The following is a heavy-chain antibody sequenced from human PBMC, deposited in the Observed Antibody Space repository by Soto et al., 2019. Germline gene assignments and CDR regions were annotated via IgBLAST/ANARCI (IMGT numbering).Heavy chain of an antibody. CDR1: GGSISSGGYS. J-gene: IGHJ3*02. V-gene: IGHV4-30-2*01. D-gene: IGHD6-13*01. CDR3: AGYSSRMNDAFDI. CDR2: IYHSGST. Sequence: PSETLSLTCAVSGGSISSGGYSWSWIRQPPGKGLEWIGYIYHSGSTYYNPSLKSRVTISVDTSKNQFSLKLSSVTAADTAVYYCAGYSSRMNDAFDIWGQGTMVTVSS.